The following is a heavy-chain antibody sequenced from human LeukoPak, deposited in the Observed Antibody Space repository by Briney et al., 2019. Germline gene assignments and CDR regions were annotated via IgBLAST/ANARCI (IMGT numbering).Heavy chain of an antibody. D-gene: IGHD6-6*01. J-gene: IGHJ3*02. CDR1: GGSISSYY. CDR3: ARELRGSSWYAFDI. V-gene: IGHV4-4*07. Sequence: PSETLSLTCTVSGGSISSYYWSWIRQPAGKGLEWIGRIYTSGSTNYNPSLKSRVTMSVDTSKNQFSLKLSSVTAADTAVYYCARELRGSSWYAFDIWGQGTMVTVSS. CDR2: IYTSGST.